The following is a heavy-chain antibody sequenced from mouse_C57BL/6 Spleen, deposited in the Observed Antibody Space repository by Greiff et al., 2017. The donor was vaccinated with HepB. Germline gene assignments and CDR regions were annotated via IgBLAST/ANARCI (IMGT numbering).Heavy chain of an antibody. Sequence: QVQLKQPGAELVRPGTSVKLSCKASGYTFTSYWMHWVKQRPGQGLEWIGVIDPSDSYTNYNQKFKGKATLTVDTSSSTAYMQLSSLTSEDSAVYYCAREDYYGSGYAMDYWGQGTSVTVSS. V-gene: IGHV1-59*01. CDR1: GYTFTSYW. CDR2: IDPSDSYT. D-gene: IGHD1-1*01. CDR3: AREDYYGSGYAMDY. J-gene: IGHJ4*01.